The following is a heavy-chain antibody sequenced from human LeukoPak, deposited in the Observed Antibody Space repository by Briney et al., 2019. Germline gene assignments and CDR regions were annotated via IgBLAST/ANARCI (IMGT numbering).Heavy chain of an antibody. D-gene: IGHD2-21*02. CDR1: GFAFSSYA. Sequence: GGSLRLSCAASGFAFSSYALHWVRQGPGQGLQWVASISYDGNNKYYADSVRGRFTISRDSAKNTLYLQMNSLSTEDTAMYYCARSIVVVTYLAYWGQGTLVTVSS. CDR3: ARSIVVVTYLAY. J-gene: IGHJ4*02. V-gene: IGHV3-30-3*01. CDR2: ISYDGNNK.